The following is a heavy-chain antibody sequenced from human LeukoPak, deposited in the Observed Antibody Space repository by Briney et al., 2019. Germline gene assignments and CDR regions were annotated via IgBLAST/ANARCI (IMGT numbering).Heavy chain of an antibody. Sequence: ASVKVSCKASGYTFTSYGISWVRQAPGQGLEWMGWISAYNGNTNYAQKLQGRVTMTTDTSTSTAYMEPRSLRSDDTAVYYCARAESQWLVSNFDYWGQGTLVTVSS. CDR1: GYTFTSYG. D-gene: IGHD6-19*01. V-gene: IGHV1-18*01. J-gene: IGHJ4*02. CDR2: ISAYNGNT. CDR3: ARAESQWLVSNFDY.